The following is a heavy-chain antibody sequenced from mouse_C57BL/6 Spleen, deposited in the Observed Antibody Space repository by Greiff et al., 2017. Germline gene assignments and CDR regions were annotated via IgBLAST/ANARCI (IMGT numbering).Heavy chain of an antibody. CDR3: AREKITKVFDY. J-gene: IGHJ2*01. Sequence: EVQRVESGPGLVKPSQSLSLTCSVTGYSITSGYYWNWIRQFPGNKLEWMGYISYDGSNNYNPSLKNRISITRDTSKNQFFLKLNSVTTEDTATYYCAREKITKVFDYWGQGTTRTVSS. CDR2: ISYDGSN. V-gene: IGHV3-6*01. CDR1: GYSITSGYY. D-gene: IGHD2-4*01.